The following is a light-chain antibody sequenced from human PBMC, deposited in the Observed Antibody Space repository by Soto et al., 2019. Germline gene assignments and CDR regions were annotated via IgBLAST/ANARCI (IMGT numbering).Light chain of an antibody. CDR3: ATWDDSRKGV. CDR1: TSNIGSHT. V-gene: IGLV1-44*01. Sequence: QSVLTQPPSASGTPGQRVTISCSGSTSNIGSHTVNWFQHLPGTAPKLLINTNNQRPSGVPDRFSGYKSGTSASLVISGLQSEDEADYYCATWDDSRKGVFGTGTKLTVL. J-gene: IGLJ1*01. CDR2: TNN.